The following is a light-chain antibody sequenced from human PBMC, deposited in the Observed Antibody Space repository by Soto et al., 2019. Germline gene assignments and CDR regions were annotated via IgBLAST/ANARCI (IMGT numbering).Light chain of an antibody. CDR2: EVS. CDR1: SSDVGAYDY. V-gene: IGLV2-14*01. Sequence: QSALTQPASVSGSPGQSFTISCTGTSSDVGAYDYVSWCQQLPGKAPKLIISEVSNRPSGVSYRFSGSKSGNTASLTISGLHPEDEASYYCTSYTTISTRVFGTGTKVTVL. CDR3: TSYTTISTRV. J-gene: IGLJ1*01.